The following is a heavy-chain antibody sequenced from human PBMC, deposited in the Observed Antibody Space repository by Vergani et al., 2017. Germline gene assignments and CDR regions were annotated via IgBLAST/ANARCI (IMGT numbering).Heavy chain of an antibody. V-gene: IGHV5-51*01. J-gene: IGHJ4*02. D-gene: IGHD4-17*01. CDR1: GFTVSSNY. Sequence: EVQLLESGGGLVQPGGSLRLSCAASGFTVSSNYMSWVRQAPGKGLEWMGIIYPGDSDTRYSPSFQGQVTISADKSISTAYLQWSSLKASDTAMYYCARPAGRTTVTPPDYWGQGTLVTVSS. CDR3: ARPAGRTTVTPPDY. CDR2: IYPGDSDT.